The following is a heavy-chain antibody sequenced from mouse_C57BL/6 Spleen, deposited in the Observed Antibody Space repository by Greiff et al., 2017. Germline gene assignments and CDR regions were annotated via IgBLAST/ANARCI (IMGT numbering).Heavy chain of an antibody. V-gene: IGHV2-3*01. J-gene: IGHJ4*01. Sequence: VKLVESGPGLVAPSQSLSITCPVSGFSLPSYGVSWVRQPPGQGLEWLGVLWCDGGTHYHSALISRLSIRKDNVKSQVFLKLNSLQADDTATYYCAKEGRYGNDYARDYWGQGTSVTVSS. D-gene: IGHD1-1*02. CDR3: AKEGRYGNDYARDY. CDR1: GFSLPSYG. CDR2: LWCDGGT.